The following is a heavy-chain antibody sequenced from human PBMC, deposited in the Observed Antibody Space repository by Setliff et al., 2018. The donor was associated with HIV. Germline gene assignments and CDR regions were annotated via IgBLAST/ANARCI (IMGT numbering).Heavy chain of an antibody. V-gene: IGHV3-15*01. CDR3: TTDASRVATVY. CDR1: GFTFSNAW. J-gene: IGHJ4*02. D-gene: IGHD5-12*01. Sequence: GESLKISCAASGFTFSNAWMSWVRQAPGKGLEWVGRIKSKTDGGTTDYAAPVKGRFTISRDDSKNTLYLQMNSLKTEDTAVYYCTTDASRVATVYWGQGTLVTVSS. CDR2: IKSKTDGGTT.